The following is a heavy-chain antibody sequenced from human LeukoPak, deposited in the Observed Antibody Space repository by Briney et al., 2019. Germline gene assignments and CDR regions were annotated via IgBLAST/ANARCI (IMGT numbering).Heavy chain of an antibody. D-gene: IGHD1-26*01. CDR2: IRSDGYHT. J-gene: IGHJ4*02. CDR1: GFIFDTHD. V-gene: IGHV3-30*02. Sequence: GGSLRLSCGASGFIFDTHDMHWVRQAPGKGLEWVAFIRSDGYHTYYADSVKGRFTITRDSSKNTLYLQMNSLRLEDMAVYYCAKPSGSGVDYWGRGTRVTVSS. CDR3: AKPSGSGVDY.